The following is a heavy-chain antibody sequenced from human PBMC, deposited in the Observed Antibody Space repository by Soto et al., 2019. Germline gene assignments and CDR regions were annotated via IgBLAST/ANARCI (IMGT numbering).Heavy chain of an antibody. V-gene: IGHV1-18*03. CDR1: GFALACKA. J-gene: IGHJ3*02. CDR3: AIETGSDAFDI. CDR2: ISAYNGNT. Sequence: PVEATSEAPGFALACKALSWPRQAPGQGLEWMGWISAYNGNTNYAQKLQGRVTMTTDTSTSTAYMELRSLRSDDLAVYYCAIETGSDAFDILVQGTMVTV.